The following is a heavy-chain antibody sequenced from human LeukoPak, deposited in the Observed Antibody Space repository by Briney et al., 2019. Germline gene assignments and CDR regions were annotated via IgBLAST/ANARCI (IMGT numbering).Heavy chain of an antibody. Sequence: GESLKISCKGSGYSFTSYWIGWVRQMPGKGLEWMGIIYPGDSDTRYSPSFQGQVTISADKSISTAYLQWSSLKASDTAMYYCARLGCSSTSRYLPDWFDPWGQGTLVTVSS. V-gene: IGHV5-51*01. CDR2: IYPGDSDT. J-gene: IGHJ5*02. D-gene: IGHD2-2*01. CDR1: GYSFTSYW. CDR3: ARLGCSSTSRYLPDWFDP.